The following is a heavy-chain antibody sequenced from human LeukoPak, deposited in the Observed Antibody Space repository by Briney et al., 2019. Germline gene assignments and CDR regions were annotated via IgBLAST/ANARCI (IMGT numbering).Heavy chain of an antibody. CDR2: IWYDGSNK. CDR1: GFTFSSYG. V-gene: IGHV3-33*06. J-gene: IGHJ4*02. Sequence: QSGGSLRLSCAASGFTFSSYGMHWVRQAPGKGLEWVAVIWYDGSNKYYADPVKGRFTISRDNSKNTLYLQMNSLRAEDTAVYYCAKDALAYCGGDCYWGFDYWGQGTLVTVSS. D-gene: IGHD2-21*02. CDR3: AKDALAYCGGDCYWGFDY.